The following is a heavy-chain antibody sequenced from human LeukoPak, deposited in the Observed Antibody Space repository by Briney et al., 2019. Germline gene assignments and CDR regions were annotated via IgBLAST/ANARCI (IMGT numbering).Heavy chain of an antibody. D-gene: IGHD2-15*01. Sequence: GGSLRLSCAASGFTFSTFAMIWVRQPPGKGLEWVSSIFPSGGEIHYADSVRGRFTISRDNSKSTLSLQMNSLRAGDAAVYYCAKAPVTTCSGAYCYPFDYWSQGTLVTVSS. V-gene: IGHV3-23*01. CDR3: AKAPVTTCSGAYCYPFDY. J-gene: IGHJ4*02. CDR2: IFPSGGEI. CDR1: GFTFSTFA.